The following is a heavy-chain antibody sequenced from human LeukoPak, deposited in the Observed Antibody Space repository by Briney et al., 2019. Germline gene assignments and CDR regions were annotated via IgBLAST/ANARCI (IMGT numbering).Heavy chain of an antibody. J-gene: IGHJ6*02. Sequence: GGSLRLSCAASGFTFSSYAMSWVRQAPGKGLEWVSAISGSGGSTYYADSVKGRFTISRDNSKNTLYLQMNSLRAEDTAVYYCARDHTGYCSSTSCPRDYYYYYGMDVWGQGTTVTVSS. CDR3: ARDHTGYCSSTSCPRDYYYYYGMDV. CDR1: GFTFSSYA. D-gene: IGHD2-2*01. V-gene: IGHV3-23*01. CDR2: ISGSGGST.